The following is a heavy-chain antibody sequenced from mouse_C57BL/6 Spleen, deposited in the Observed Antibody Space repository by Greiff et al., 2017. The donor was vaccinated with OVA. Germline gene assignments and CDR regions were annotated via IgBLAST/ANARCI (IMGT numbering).Heavy chain of an antibody. CDR1: GFTFNTYA. J-gene: IGHJ4*01. Sequence: EVQRVESGGGLVQPKGSLKLSCAASGFTFNTYAMHWVRQAPGKGLEWVARIRSKSSNYATYYADSVKDRFTISRDDSQSMLYLQMNNLKTEDTAMYYCVRDQGYDYDEGYAMDYWGQGTSVTVSS. CDR3: VRDQGYDYDEGYAMDY. V-gene: IGHV10-3*01. D-gene: IGHD2-4*01. CDR2: IRSKSSNYAT.